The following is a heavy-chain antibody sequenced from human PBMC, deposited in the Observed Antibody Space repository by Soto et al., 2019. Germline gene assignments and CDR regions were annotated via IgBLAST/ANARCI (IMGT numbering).Heavy chain of an antibody. Sequence: SETLSLTCTVSGASISGFYWSWIRKSAGKGLEWIGRIYATGTTDYNPSLKSRVMMSVDTSKKQFSLKLRSATAADTAVYYCVRDGTKTLRDWFDPWGQGISVTVPS. CDR3: VRDGTKTLRDWFDP. D-gene: IGHD1-1*01. V-gene: IGHV4-4*07. CDR2: IYATGTT. J-gene: IGHJ5*02. CDR1: GASISGFY.